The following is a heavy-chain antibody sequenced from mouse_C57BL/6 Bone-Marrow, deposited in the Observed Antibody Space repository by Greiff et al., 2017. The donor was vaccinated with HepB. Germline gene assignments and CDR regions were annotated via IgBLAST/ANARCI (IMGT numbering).Heavy chain of an antibody. J-gene: IGHJ1*03. Sequence: EVHLVESGGGLVQPKGSLPLSCAASGFSFNTYAMNWVRQAPGKGLEWVARIRSKSNNYATYYADSVKDRFTISRDDSESMLYLQLNNLKTEDTAMYYCVRQYYGSSYDVWGTGTTVTVSS. D-gene: IGHD1-1*01. CDR2: IRSKSNNYAT. CDR3: VRQYYGSSYDV. V-gene: IGHV10-1*01. CDR1: GFSFNTYA.